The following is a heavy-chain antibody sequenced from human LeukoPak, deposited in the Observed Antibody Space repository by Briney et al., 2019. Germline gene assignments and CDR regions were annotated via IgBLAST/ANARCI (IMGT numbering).Heavy chain of an antibody. Sequence: GDSLKISFKASGYSFTDYYIGWVRQMPGKGLEWMGIVCPSDSDTRYSPSFQGQVTISADKSINTAYLQWSSLKASDTAMYYCARIKAFCGGDCPLLYRYWGQGTLVTVSS. CDR2: VCPSDSDT. J-gene: IGHJ4*02. V-gene: IGHV5-51*01. D-gene: IGHD2-21*02. CDR1: GYSFTDYY. CDR3: ARIKAFCGGDCPLLYRY.